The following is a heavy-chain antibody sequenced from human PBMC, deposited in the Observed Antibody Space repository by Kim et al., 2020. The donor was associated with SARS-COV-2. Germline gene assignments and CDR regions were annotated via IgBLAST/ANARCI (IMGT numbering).Heavy chain of an antibody. J-gene: IGHJ4*02. D-gene: IGHD2-2*01. Sequence: GGSLRLSCAASGFTFSSYAMHWVRQAPGKGLEWVAVISYDGSNKYYADSVKGRFTISRDNSKNTLYLQMNSLRAEDTAVYYCARGRVPAAPFDYWGQGTLVTVSS. V-gene: IGHV3-30-3*01. CDR2: ISYDGSNK. CDR3: ARGRVPAAPFDY. CDR1: GFTFSSYA.